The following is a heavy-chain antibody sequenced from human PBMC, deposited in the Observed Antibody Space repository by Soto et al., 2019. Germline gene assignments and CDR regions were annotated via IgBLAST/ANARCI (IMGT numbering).Heavy chain of an antibody. V-gene: IGHV3-30*18. J-gene: IGHJ6*02. D-gene: IGHD4-4*01. CDR1: GFTFSSYG. CDR2: ISYDGSNK. CDR3: AKSRDGYSLYYYYGMDV. Sequence: GGSLRLSCAASGFTFSSYGMHWVRQAPGKGLEWVAVISYDGSNKYYADSVKGRFTISRDNSKNTLYLQMNSLRGDDTAVYYCAKSRDGYSLYYYYGMDVWGQGTTVTVSS.